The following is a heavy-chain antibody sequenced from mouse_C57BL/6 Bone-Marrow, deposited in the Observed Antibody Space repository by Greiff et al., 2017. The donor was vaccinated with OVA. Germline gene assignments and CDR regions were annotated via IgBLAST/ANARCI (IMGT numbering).Heavy chain of an antibody. V-gene: IGHV1-62-2*01. Sequence: QVQLKESGAELVKPGASVKLSCKASGYTFTEYTIHWVKQRSGQGLEWIGWFYPGSGSIKYNEKFKDKATLTADKSSSTVYMELSRLTSEDSAVYFCARDEDGVWLRRQKYFDVWGTGTTVTVSS. CDR3: ARDEDGVWLRRQKYFDV. D-gene: IGHD2-2*01. CDR1: GYTFTEYT. CDR2: FYPGSGSI. J-gene: IGHJ1*03.